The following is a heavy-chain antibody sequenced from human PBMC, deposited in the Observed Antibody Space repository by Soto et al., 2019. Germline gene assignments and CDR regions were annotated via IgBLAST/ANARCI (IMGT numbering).Heavy chain of an antibody. CDR2: MNPNSGNT. CDR3: ARGRGDYYYYYGMDV. J-gene: IGHJ6*02. CDR1: GYTFTSYD. Sequence: QVQLVQSGAEVKKPGASVKVSCKASGYTFTSYDINWVRQATGQGLERMGWMNPNSGNTGYAQKFQGRGTMTRNTSISKAYMELRSVRSEDTAMYYCARGRGDYYYYYGMDVWGQGTTVTVSS. V-gene: IGHV1-8*01. D-gene: IGHD2-15*01.